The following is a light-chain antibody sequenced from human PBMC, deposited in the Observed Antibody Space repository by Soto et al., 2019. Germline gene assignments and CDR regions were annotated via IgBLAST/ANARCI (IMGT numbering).Light chain of an antibody. Sequence: DVQMAQSPSTLSASVGDRVTMTCRASQSIGDWLAWFQQKPGKAPALLIYRASYLESGVPSRFSGSGSGTEFTLTISSLQPDDFSTYYCQHYSTYSGTFGPGTTVEIK. CDR2: RAS. CDR3: QHYSTYSGT. V-gene: IGKV1-5*03. J-gene: IGKJ3*01. CDR1: QSIGDW.